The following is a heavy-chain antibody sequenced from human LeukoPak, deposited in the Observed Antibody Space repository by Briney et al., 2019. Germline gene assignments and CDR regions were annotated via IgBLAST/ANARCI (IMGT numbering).Heavy chain of an antibody. Sequence: SSETLSLTCAVYGGSFSGCYWSWIRQPPGRGLEWIGEINHSGSTNYNPSLKSRVTISVDTSKNQFSLKLSSVTAADTAVYYCARGPIWGRRYFDLWGRGTLVTVSS. CDR3: ARGPIWGRRYFDL. D-gene: IGHD7-27*01. CDR2: INHSGST. V-gene: IGHV4-34*01. CDR1: GGSFSGCY. J-gene: IGHJ2*01.